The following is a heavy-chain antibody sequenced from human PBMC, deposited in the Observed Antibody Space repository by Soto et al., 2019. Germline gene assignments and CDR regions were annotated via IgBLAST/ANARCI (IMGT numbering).Heavy chain of an antibody. V-gene: IGHV6-1*01. CDR2: TYYRSKWYN. J-gene: IGHJ4*02. D-gene: IGHD3-9*01. CDR3: ARTIRYFDWLLSHLDY. Sequence: PSQTLSLTCAISGDSVSSNSAAWNWIRQSPSRGLEWLGRTYYRSKWYNDYAVSVKSRITINPDTSKNQFSLQLNSVTPEDTAVYYCARTIRYFDWLLSHLDYWGQGALVTVSS. CDR1: GDSVSSNSAA.